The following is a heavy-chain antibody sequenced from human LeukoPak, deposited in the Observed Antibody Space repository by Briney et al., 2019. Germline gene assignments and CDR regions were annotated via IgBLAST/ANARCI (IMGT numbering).Heavy chain of an antibody. Sequence: ASVKVSCKASGYTFTSYDINWVRQAPGQGLEWMGWMNPNSGNTGYAQKFQGRVTMTRNTSISTAYMELSSLRSEDTAVYYCARGQMYYDFWSGYYSFDYWGQGTLVTVSS. CDR2: MNPNSGNT. CDR3: ARGQMYYDFWSGYYSFDY. CDR1: GYTFTSYD. D-gene: IGHD3-3*01. J-gene: IGHJ4*02. V-gene: IGHV1-8*01.